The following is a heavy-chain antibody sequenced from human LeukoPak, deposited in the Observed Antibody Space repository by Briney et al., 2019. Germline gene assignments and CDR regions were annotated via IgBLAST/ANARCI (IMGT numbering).Heavy chain of an antibody. D-gene: IGHD3-9*01. CDR1: GGTISSSSYY. Sequence: SETLSLTCTVSGGTISSSSYYWGGMRQPPGKGLEWRGSIYCSGSTYYNPSLKTPVTISVDTSKNQFSLTLSSVTAADTAVYYCARHSPDYYDILAGYKYYFDYWGQGTLVTVSS. V-gene: IGHV4-39*01. J-gene: IGHJ4*02. CDR3: ARHSPDYYDILAGYKYYFDY. CDR2: IYCSGST.